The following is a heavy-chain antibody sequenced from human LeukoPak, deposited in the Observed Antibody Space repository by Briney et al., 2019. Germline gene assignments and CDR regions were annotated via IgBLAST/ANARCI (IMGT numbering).Heavy chain of an antibody. CDR3: ARMRYCSSTSCYQKRYYYYYYGMDI. D-gene: IGHD2-2*01. Sequence: TSETLSLTCTVSGGSISSYYWSWIRQPPGKGLEWIGYIYYSGSTNYNPSLKSRVTISVDTSKNQFSLKLSSVTAADTAVYYCARMRYCSSTSCYQKRYYYYYYGMDIWGQGTTVTVSS. J-gene: IGHJ6*02. CDR1: GGSISSYY. CDR2: IYYSGST. V-gene: IGHV4-59*08.